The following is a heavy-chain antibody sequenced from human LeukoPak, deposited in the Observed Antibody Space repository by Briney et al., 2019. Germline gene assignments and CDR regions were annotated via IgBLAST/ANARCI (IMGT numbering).Heavy chain of an antibody. J-gene: IGHJ4*02. CDR1: GGSISSGGYS. V-gene: IGHV4-30-2*01. CDR2: IYHSGST. Sequence: SQTLPLACAVSGGSISSGGYSWSWIRQPPGKGLEWIGYIYHSGSTYYNPSLKSRVTISVDRSKNQFSLKLCSVTAADTAVYYCARGYYYDSSGYYFLNWGQGTLVTVSS. CDR3: ARGYYYDSSGYYFLN. D-gene: IGHD3-22*01.